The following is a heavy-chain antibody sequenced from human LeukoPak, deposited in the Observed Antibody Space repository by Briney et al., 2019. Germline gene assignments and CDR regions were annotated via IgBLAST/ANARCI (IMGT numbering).Heavy chain of an antibody. Sequence: SETLSLTCAVYGGSFSGYYWGWIRQPPGKGLEWIGSIYHSGSTYYNPSLKSRVTISVDTSKNQFSLKLSSVTAADTAVYYCASPGDYCSSTSCYTDRAFDIWGQGTMVTVSS. J-gene: IGHJ3*02. V-gene: IGHV4-38-2*01. D-gene: IGHD2-2*02. CDR2: IYHSGST. CDR1: GGSFSGYY. CDR3: ASPGDYCSSTSCYTDRAFDI.